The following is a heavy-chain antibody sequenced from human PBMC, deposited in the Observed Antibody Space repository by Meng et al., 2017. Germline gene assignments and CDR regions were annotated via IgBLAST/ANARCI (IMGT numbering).Heavy chain of an antibody. J-gene: IGHJ5*02. Sequence: SETLSLTCTVSGGSTSSNYWNWIRQPPGKGLEWIGYIYHSGSTNYNPSLKSRVTISVDTSKNQFSLKLSSVTAADTAVYYCARVVVVGWFDPWGQGTLVTVSS. CDR2: IYHSGST. V-gene: IGHV4-59*08. CDR3: ARVVVVGWFDP. CDR1: GGSTSSNY. D-gene: IGHD2-15*01.